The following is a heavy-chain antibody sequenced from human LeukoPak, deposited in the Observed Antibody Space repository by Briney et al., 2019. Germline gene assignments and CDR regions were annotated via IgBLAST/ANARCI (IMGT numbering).Heavy chain of an antibody. V-gene: IGHV4-30-4*01. CDR3: ARDRGSGYLDFDY. CDR2: IYYSGST. CDR1: GGPISSGDYY. Sequence: ASETLSLTCTISGGPISSGDYYWSWIRQPPGKGLEWIGYIYYSGSTYYNPSLKSRVTISVDTSKNQFSLKLSSVTAADTAVYYCARDRGSGYLDFDYWGQGTLVTVSS. J-gene: IGHJ4*02. D-gene: IGHD3-22*01.